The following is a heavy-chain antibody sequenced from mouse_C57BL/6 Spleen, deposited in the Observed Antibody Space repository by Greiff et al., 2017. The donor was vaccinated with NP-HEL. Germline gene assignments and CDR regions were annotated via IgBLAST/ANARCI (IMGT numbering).Heavy chain of an antibody. CDR1: GYTFTDYY. Sequence: QVQLQQSGAELVRPGASVKLSCKASGYTFTDYYINWVKQRPGQGLEWIARIYPGSGNTYYNEKFKGKATLTAEKYSSTDYMQLSSLTSEDAAVYFCARDGEALDYWGQGTSVTVSS. CDR3: ARDGEALDY. J-gene: IGHJ4*01. V-gene: IGHV1-76*01. CDR2: IYPGSGNT.